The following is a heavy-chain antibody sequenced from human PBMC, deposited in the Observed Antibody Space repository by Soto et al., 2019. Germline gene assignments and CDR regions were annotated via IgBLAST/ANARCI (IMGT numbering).Heavy chain of an antibody. J-gene: IGHJ5*02. CDR3: ARVIPGAEAWFDP. V-gene: IGHV1-18*01. D-gene: IGHD2-2*01. Sequence: ASVKVSCKASGNTFTNVGATGVRQAPGQGLEWMGWISAYTDDPNYAQKFQGRVTMTIDTSTSTAYLDLRSLTSDDTAVYYCARVIPGAEAWFDPWGQGTLVTVSS. CDR2: ISAYTDDP. CDR1: GNTFTNVG.